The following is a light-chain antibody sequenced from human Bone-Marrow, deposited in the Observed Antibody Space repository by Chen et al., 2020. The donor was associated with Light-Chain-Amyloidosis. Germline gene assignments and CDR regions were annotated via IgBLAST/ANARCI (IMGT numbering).Light chain of an antibody. CDR2: DVT. CDR1: SSDIGDYMY. V-gene: IGLV2-14*03. CDR3: TSYRVMNSIV. Sequence: QSALTQPAPVSGSPGQSITISCTGTSSDIGDYMYVSWYQHHPGKAPKLIIFDVTKRPSGVSDRFSGSKSGNTASLTISGLQAEDEADYYCTSYRVMNSIVFGTGTKISVL. J-gene: IGLJ1*01.